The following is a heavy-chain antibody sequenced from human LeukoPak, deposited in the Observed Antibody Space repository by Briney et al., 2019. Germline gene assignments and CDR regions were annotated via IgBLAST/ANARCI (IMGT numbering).Heavy chain of an antibody. CDR3: ARARSWWLVRGGHFDY. J-gene: IGHJ4*02. CDR1: GGSFSGYY. CDR2: INHSGST. V-gene: IGHV4-34*01. Sequence: PSETLSLTCAVYGGSFSGYYWSWIRQPPGKGLEWIGEINHSGSTNYNPSLKSRVTISVDTSKNQFSLKLSSVTAADTAVYYCARARSWWLVRGGHFDYWGQGTLVTVSS. D-gene: IGHD6-19*01.